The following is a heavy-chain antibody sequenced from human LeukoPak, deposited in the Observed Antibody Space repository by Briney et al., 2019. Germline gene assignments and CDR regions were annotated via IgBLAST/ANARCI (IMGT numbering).Heavy chain of an antibody. CDR2: ISWNSGSI. CDR1: GFTFDDYA. J-gene: IGHJ6*02. D-gene: IGHD3-10*01. V-gene: IGHV3-9*01. CDR3: ARARPTSLWFADHLDYYYGMDV. Sequence: GGSLRLSCAASGFTFDDYAMHWVRQAPGKGLEWVSGISWNSGSIGYADSVKGRFTISRDNAKNSLYLQMNSLRAEDTAVYYCARARPTSLWFADHLDYYYGMDVWGQGTTVTVSS.